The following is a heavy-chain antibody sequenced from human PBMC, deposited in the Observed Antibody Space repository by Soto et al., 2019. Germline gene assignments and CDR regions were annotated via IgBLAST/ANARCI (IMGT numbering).Heavy chain of an antibody. CDR3: AKGGYYDSSGYSYYYYGMDV. Sequence: AGGSLRLSCAASGFTFSSYAMSWVRQAPGKGLEWVSAISGSGGSTYYADSVKGRFTISRDNSKNTLYLQMNSLRAEDTAVYYCAKGGYYDSSGYSYYYYGMDVWGQGTTVTVSS. J-gene: IGHJ6*02. CDR2: ISGSGGST. CDR1: GFTFSSYA. V-gene: IGHV3-23*01. D-gene: IGHD3-22*01.